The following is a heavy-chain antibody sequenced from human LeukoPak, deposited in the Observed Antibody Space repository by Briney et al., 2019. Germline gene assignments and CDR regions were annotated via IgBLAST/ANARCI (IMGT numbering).Heavy chain of an antibody. CDR2: INHSGST. Sequence: SETLSLTCAVYGGSFSGYYWSWIRQPPGNGLEWIGEINHSGSTNYDPSLKSRVTISVDTSKNQFSLKLSSVTAADTAVYYCARGLDYSNYFWYWGQGTLVTVSS. D-gene: IGHD4-11*01. CDR3: ARGLDYSNYFWY. V-gene: IGHV4-34*01. CDR1: GGSFSGYY. J-gene: IGHJ4*02.